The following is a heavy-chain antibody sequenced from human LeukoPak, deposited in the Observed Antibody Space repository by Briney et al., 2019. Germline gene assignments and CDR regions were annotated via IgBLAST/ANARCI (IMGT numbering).Heavy chain of an antibody. Sequence: ASVNVSCKASGGTFSSYAISWVRQAPGQGLEWMERIIPILGIANYAQKFQGRVTITADKSTSTAYMELSSLRSEDTAVYYCAPTYYYDSSGYFIDYWGQGTLVTVSS. J-gene: IGHJ4*02. D-gene: IGHD3-22*01. CDR1: GGTFSSYA. CDR3: APTYYYDSSGYFIDY. V-gene: IGHV1-69*04. CDR2: IIPILGIA.